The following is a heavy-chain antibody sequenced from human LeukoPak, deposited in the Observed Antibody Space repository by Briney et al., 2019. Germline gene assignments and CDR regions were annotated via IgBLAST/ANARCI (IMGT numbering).Heavy chain of an antibody. D-gene: IGHD3-3*01. Sequence: PSETLSLTCTVSGGSISSSSYYWGWIRQPPGKGLEWIGSIYYSGSTYYNPSLKSRVTISVATSKNQFSLKLSSVTAADTAVYYCARLRRIWSGYYTGYYYYYMDVWGKGTTVTVSS. CDR1: GGSISSSSYY. CDR3: ARLRRIWSGYYTGYYYYYMDV. V-gene: IGHV4-39*01. J-gene: IGHJ6*03. CDR2: IYYSGST.